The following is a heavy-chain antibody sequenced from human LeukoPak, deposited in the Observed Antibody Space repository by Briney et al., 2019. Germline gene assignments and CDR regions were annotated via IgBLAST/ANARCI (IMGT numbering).Heavy chain of an antibody. CDR3: VRSVVVVAATPTHFDL. CDR1: EFKFDDYA. Sequence: PGGSLRLSCAAAEFKFDDYAMHWVRQGPGKGLEWVSGIRWSSGHMEYADSVKGRFTISRDNARNSLYLQMDGLRREDTALYYCVRSVVVVAATPTHFDLWGRGTQVIVSS. J-gene: IGHJ2*01. CDR2: IRWSSGHM. V-gene: IGHV3-9*01. D-gene: IGHD2-15*01.